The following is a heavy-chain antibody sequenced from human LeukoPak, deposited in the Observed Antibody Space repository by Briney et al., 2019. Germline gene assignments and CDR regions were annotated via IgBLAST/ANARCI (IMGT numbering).Heavy chain of an antibody. Sequence: SVKVSCKASGGTFSSYTISWVRQAPGQGLEWMGRIIPILGIANYAQKFQGRVTITADKSTSTTYLELSSLRSEDTAVYYCARDIGRTSPDAFDIWGQGTMVTVSS. CDR1: GGTFSSYT. CDR3: ARDIGRTSPDAFDI. D-gene: IGHD1/OR15-1a*01. J-gene: IGHJ3*02. CDR2: IIPILGIA. V-gene: IGHV1-69*04.